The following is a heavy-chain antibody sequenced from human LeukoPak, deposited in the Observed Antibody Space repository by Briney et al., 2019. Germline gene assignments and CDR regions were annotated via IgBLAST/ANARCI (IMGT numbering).Heavy chain of an antibody. CDR1: GGSFSGYY. CDR3: ARGYCTNGVCYIGFDY. D-gene: IGHD2-8*01. J-gene: IGHJ4*02. V-gene: IGHV4-34*01. CDR2: INHSGST. Sequence: SETLSLTCAVYGGSFSGYYWSGIRQPPGKGVEWIGEINHSGSTNYNPSLKSRVTISVDTSKNQFSLKLSSVPAAATAVYYCARGYCTNGVCYIGFDYWGQGTLVTVSS.